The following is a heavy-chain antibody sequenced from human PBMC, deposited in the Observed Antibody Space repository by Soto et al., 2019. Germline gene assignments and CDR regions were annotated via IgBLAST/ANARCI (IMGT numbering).Heavy chain of an antibody. Sequence: PGESLKISCKGPGYSFTSYWISWVRQMPGKGLEWMGRIDPSDSYTNYSPSFQGHVTISADKSISTAYLQWSSLKASDTAMYYCASLQYCSSTSCPLGYYGMDVWGQGTTVTVSS. V-gene: IGHV5-10-1*01. D-gene: IGHD2-2*01. CDR1: GYSFTSYW. CDR2: IDPSDSYT. J-gene: IGHJ6*02. CDR3: ASLQYCSSTSCPLGYYGMDV.